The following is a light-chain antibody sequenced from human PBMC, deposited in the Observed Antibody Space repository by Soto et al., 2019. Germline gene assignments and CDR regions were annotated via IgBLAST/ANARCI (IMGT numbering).Light chain of an antibody. CDR2: EVS. CDR3: MQSRQLPPT. CDR1: QSLLHITGETF. Sequence: DVVMTQTPLSLSVAPGQPASISCKSSQSLLHITGETFLFWYLQKPGQSPQLLIYEVSTRVSGVPDRFSGSGSGTDFTLEISRVETDDVGIYYCMQSRQLPPTFGEGTRLWIE. J-gene: IGKJ5*01. V-gene: IGKV2D-29*02.